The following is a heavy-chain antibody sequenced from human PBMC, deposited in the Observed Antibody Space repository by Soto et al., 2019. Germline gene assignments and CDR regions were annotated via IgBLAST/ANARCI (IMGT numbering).Heavy chain of an antibody. Sequence: QVQLVQSGAEMEKPGASVKVSCKASGYTFTSYYIHWVRQAPGQGLEWLGIINPSGGRASYAQNFQARVAMTRDPSTRTVYMELTSLPSEATAVCYCARRGHIVDLPAGLAHWGQGTLVTASS. CDR2: INPSGGRA. V-gene: IGHV1-46*01. CDR1: GYTFTSYY. D-gene: IGHD2-21*01. CDR3: ARRGHIVDLPAGLAH. J-gene: IGHJ4*02.